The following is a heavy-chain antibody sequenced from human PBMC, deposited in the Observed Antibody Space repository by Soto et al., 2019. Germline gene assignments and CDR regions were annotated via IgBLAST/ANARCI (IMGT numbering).Heavy chain of an antibody. V-gene: IGHV1-8*01. J-gene: IGHJ6*02. CDR3: ASLAGDAYYYGMDV. Sequence: QVQLVQSGAEVKKPGASVKVSCKASGYTFTSYDINWVRQATGQGLEWMGWMNPNSGNTGYAQKFQGRVTMTRNTSISTAYMELSSLRSEDTAVYYCASLAGDAYYYGMDVWGQGTTVTVSS. CDR2: MNPNSGNT. D-gene: IGHD6-25*01. CDR1: GYTFTSYD.